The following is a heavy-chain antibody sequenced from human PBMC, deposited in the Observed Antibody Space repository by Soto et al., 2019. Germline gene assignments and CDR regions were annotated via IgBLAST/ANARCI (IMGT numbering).Heavy chain of an antibody. CDR2: ISAYNGNT. CDR1: VYTFTSYG. CDR3: ARDLRVGAIMPLDY. Sequence: SVKVFCKASVYTFTSYGISWVRQAPGQGLEWMGWISAYNGNTNYAQKLQGRVTMTTDTSTSTAYMELRSLRSDDTAVYYCARDLRVGAIMPLDYWGQGTLVTAPQ. J-gene: IGHJ4*02. D-gene: IGHD1-26*01. V-gene: IGHV1-18*04.